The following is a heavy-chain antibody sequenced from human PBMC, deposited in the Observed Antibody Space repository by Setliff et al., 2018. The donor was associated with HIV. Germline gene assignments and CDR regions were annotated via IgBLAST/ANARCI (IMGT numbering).Heavy chain of an antibody. J-gene: IGHJ1*01. Sequence: PSETLSLTCNVSGGSISSDSYYWTWIRQPPGKGLEWIGSFYTTGNVYSPSFKSRVSISIDTAKTQLSLRLTSLSAADTAVYYCARFPHEREPKTWGQGTLVTVSS. D-gene: IGHD1-1*01. CDR2: FYTTGN. CDR3: ARFPHEREPKT. V-gene: IGHV4-39*01. CDR1: GGSISSDSYY.